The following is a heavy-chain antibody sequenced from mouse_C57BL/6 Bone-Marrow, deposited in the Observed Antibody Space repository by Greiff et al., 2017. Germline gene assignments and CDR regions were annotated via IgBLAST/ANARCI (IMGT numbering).Heavy chain of an antibody. J-gene: IGHJ3*01. CDR2: IHPNSGST. CDR3: ASSNWAWFAY. V-gene: IGHV1-64*01. D-gene: IGHD4-1*01. Sequence: QVHVKQPGAELVKPGASVKLSCKASGYTFTSYWMHWVKQRPGQGLEWIGMIHPNSGSTNYNEKFKSKATLTVDKSSSTAYMQLSSLTSEDSAVYYCASSNWAWFAYWGQGTLVTVSA. CDR1: GYTFTSYW.